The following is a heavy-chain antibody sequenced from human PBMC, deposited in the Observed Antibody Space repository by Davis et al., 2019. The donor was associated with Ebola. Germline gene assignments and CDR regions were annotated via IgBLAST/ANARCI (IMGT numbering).Heavy chain of an antibody. V-gene: IGHV2-5*02. D-gene: IGHD2-8*01. CDR1: GFSLSTSGMG. CDR2: IFWDDDR. CDR3: TRLAYTNGWFYFDS. J-gene: IGHJ4*02. Sequence: SGPTLVKPTQTPTLTCTFSGFSLSTSGMGVGWIRQPPGKALECLGFIFWDDDRRYSPSLKSRLTITKDTSKNQVVLTMTNMDPADTATYYCTRLAYTNGWFYFDSWGQGSPVTVSS.